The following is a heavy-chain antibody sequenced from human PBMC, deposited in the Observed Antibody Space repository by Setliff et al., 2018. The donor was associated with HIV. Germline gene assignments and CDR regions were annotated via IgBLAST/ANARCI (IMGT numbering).Heavy chain of an antibody. V-gene: IGHV4-4*08. CDR2: IQTSGST. Sequence: SETLSLTCTVSGGSVRTFYWSWIRQPPGKGLEWIGHIQTSGSTNYNPSLKGRVTISVDTSKNQLSLKVISVTAADTAVYYCARGRGCSGGTCPYYFDYWGQGALVTVSS. CDR3: ARGRGCSGGTCPYYFDY. D-gene: IGHD2-15*01. CDR1: GGSVRTFY. J-gene: IGHJ4*02.